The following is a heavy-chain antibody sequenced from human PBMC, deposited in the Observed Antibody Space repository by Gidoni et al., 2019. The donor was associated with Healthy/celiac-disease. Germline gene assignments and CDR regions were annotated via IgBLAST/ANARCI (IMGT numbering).Heavy chain of an antibody. CDR3: AREFGESDGYAFDI. CDR1: GFTVSSNY. D-gene: IGHD3-10*01. V-gene: IGHV3-66*02. Sequence: EVQLVESGGGLVQPGGSLRLSCAASGFTVSSNYMSWVRQAPGKGLEWVSIIYSGGPVDYADPVKGRFTISIDNSKNTLYLQMNSLRAEDTAVYYCAREFGESDGYAFDIWGQGTVVTVSS. J-gene: IGHJ3*02. CDR2: IYSGGPV.